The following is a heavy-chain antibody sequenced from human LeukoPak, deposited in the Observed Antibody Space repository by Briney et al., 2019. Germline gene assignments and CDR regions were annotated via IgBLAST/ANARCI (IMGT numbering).Heavy chain of an antibody. J-gene: IGHJ4*02. Sequence: SGTLSLTCTVSGGSISSSSAYWGWIRQPPGKGLEWIGSIYYSKNTYYNPSRKSRVTISADTSKNQFSLTLGSVGATDTAVYYCVSPRGFSYGYFDYWGQGTLVTVSS. V-gene: IGHV4-39*01. D-gene: IGHD5-18*01. CDR3: VSPRGFSYGYFDY. CDR1: GGSISSSSAY. CDR2: IYYSKNT.